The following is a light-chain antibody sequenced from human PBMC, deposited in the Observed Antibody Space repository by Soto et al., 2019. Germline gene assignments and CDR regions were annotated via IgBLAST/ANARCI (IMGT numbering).Light chain of an antibody. J-gene: IGKJ2*01. CDR3: QQYHNWPPQYT. Sequence: EIVMTQSPATLSVSPGERATLSCRASQTIANNLAWYQQKPGQAPRLLIHGASSRASGVPDRFRGSGSGTDFTLTISSLQSEDFAVYYCQQYHNWPPQYTFSQGTKLQIK. V-gene: IGKV3-15*01. CDR1: QTIANN. CDR2: GAS.